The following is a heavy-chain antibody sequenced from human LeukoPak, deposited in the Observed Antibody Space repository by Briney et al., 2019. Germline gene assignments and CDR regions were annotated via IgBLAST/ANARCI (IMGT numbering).Heavy chain of an antibody. Sequence: PSETLSLTCTVSGGSINSGGYYWSWIRQPPGKGLEWIGYIYHTGSAYYTSSLKSRVTISVDTSKNQFSLKLSSVTAADTAVYYCARGRSYYDSSGYYYWGQGTLVTVSS. CDR1: GGSINSGGYY. D-gene: IGHD3-22*01. V-gene: IGHV4-30-2*01. CDR2: IYHTGSA. CDR3: ARGRSYYDSSGYYY. J-gene: IGHJ4*02.